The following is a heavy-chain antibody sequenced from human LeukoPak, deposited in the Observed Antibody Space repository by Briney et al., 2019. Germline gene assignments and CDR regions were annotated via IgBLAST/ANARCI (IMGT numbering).Heavy chain of an antibody. D-gene: IGHD3-3*02. J-gene: IGHJ4*02. V-gene: IGHV3-7*01. CDR3: ARLGAGMHFFYLDL. Sequence: GGSLRLSCAASSFTFSSYWMTWVRQAPGKGLEWVANIKQDGSEKYYVDSVKGRFTISRDNAKNSLYLQMNSLSAEDTAVYYCARLGAGMHFFYLDLWGQGTLVTVSS. CDR2: IKQDGSEK. CDR1: SFTFSSYW.